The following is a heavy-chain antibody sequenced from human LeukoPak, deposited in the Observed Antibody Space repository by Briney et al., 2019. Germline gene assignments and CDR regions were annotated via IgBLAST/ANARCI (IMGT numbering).Heavy chain of an antibody. CDR1: GGSISSSSYS. V-gene: IGHV4-39*01. CDR3: ASRLWFGELPFDY. J-gene: IGHJ4*02. CDR2: IYYSGST. D-gene: IGHD3-10*01. Sequence: SETLSLTCTVSGGSISSSSYSWGWIRQPPGKGLEWIGSIYYSGSTYYNPSLKSRVTISVDTSKNQFSLKLSSVTAADTAVYYCASRLWFGELPFDYWGQGTLVTVSS.